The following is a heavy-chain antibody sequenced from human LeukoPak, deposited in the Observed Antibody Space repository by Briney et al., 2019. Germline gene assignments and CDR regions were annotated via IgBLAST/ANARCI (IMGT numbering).Heavy chain of an antibody. CDR2: INPNSGGT. Sequence: ASVKVSCKASGYTFTGYYMHWVRRAPGQGLEWMGWINPNSGGTNYAQKFQGRVTMTRDTSISTAYMELSRLRSDDTAVYYCARGAIVVVVAAIRKAFDIWGQGTMVTVSS. J-gene: IGHJ3*02. CDR1: GYTFTGYY. V-gene: IGHV1-2*02. D-gene: IGHD2-15*01. CDR3: ARGAIVVVVAAIRKAFDI.